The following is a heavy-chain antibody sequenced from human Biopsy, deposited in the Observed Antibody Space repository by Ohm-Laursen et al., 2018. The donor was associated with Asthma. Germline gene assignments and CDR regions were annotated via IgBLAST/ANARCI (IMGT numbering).Heavy chain of an antibody. CDR1: GFTFSNNG. CDR3: AKDVFPGWELRRGPDY. V-gene: IGHV3-30*18. D-gene: IGHD1-26*01. CDR2: ISFDGSNK. Sequence: SLRLPCSASGFTFSNNGMHWVRQAPGKGLDWVAVISFDGSNKNYTDSVKGRFTIPRDNSRNTLHLQMNSLRAEDTAVYYCAKDVFPGWELRRGPDYWGQGTLVTVSS. J-gene: IGHJ4*02.